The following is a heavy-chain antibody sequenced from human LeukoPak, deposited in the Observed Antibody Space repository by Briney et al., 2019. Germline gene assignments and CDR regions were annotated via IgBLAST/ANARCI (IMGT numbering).Heavy chain of an antibody. CDR3: ARVSGGDVFDY. Sequence: PGGSMRLSCAASGFTVSSNYMSWVRQAPGKGLEWVAVISYDGSNKYYADSVKGRYTISRDNSKNTLYLQMNSLRAEDTAVYYCARVSGGDVFDYWGQGTLVTVSS. V-gene: IGHV3-30-3*01. CDR1: GFTVSSNY. CDR2: ISYDGSNK. D-gene: IGHD2-21*02. J-gene: IGHJ4*02.